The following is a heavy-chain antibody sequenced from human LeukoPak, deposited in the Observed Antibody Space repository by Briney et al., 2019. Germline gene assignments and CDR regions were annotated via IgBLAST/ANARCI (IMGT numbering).Heavy chain of an antibody. Sequence: GRSLRLSCAASGFTFSSYGMHWVRQAPGKGLEWVAVIWYDGSNKYYADSVKGRFTISRDNSKNTLYLQMNSLRAEDTAVYYCARDLGSRSTSLGYWGQGTLVTVSS. CDR1: GFTFSSYG. CDR2: IWYDGSNK. CDR3: ARDLGSRSTSLGY. V-gene: IGHV3-33*01. D-gene: IGHD2-2*01. J-gene: IGHJ4*02.